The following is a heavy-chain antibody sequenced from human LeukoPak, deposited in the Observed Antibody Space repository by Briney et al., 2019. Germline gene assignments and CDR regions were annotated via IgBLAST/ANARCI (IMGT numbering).Heavy chain of an antibody. Sequence: ASLKVSCKAPGYTFTSAGICTVRPAPGQGVECVGAISAYNGNTNYAQRIKGRVTMTTYASTSTAYLELRSLRSEDTAVYYCARDIVTDYYDSSGNRAFDIWGQGTMVTVSS. CDR3: ARDIVTDYYDSSGNRAFDI. J-gene: IGHJ3*02. D-gene: IGHD3-22*01. CDR1: GYTFTSAG. CDR2: ISAYNGNT. V-gene: IGHV1-18*01.